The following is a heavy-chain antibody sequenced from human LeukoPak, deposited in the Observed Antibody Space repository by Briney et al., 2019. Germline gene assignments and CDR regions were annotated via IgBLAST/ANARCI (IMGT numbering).Heavy chain of an antibody. J-gene: IGHJ6*02. CDR2: IYSGGSI. V-gene: IGHV3-66*01. CDR3: AKRSDYDSSGYYSDYGMDV. D-gene: IGHD3-22*01. CDR1: GFTVSSNY. Sequence: PGGSLRLSCAASGFTVSSNYMSWVRQAPGKGLEWVAVIYSGGSIYYADSAKGRFTISRDNSKNTVYLQMTGLRAEDTAVYYCAKRSDYDSSGYYSDYGMDVWGQGTTVTVSS.